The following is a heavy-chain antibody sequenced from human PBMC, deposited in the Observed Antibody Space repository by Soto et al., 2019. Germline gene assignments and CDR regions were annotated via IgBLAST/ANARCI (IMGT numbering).Heavy chain of an antibody. V-gene: IGHV3-30*18. Sequence: GGSLRLSCAASGFTFSSYGMHWVRQAPGKGLEWVAVISYDGSNKYYADSVKGRFTISRDNSKNTLYLQMNSLRAEDTAVYYCAKDGMVREPLPPAHGMDVWGQGTTVTVSS. CDR1: GFTFSSYG. J-gene: IGHJ6*02. CDR3: AKDGMVREPLPPAHGMDV. D-gene: IGHD3-10*01. CDR2: ISYDGSNK.